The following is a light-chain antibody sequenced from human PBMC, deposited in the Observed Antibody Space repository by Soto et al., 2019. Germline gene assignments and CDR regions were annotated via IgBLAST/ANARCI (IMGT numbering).Light chain of an antibody. J-gene: IGKJ1*01. V-gene: IGKV1-5*03. CDR3: QQYNSYST. CDR1: QSISSW. CDR2: KAS. Sequence: DIQMTQSPSTLSASVGDRVTITCRASQSISSWLAWYQQKPGKAPKLLIYKASSLESGVPSRFSGSGSGTKFTLTISSLPPDDFATYYSQQYNSYSTFGQGTKVEIK.